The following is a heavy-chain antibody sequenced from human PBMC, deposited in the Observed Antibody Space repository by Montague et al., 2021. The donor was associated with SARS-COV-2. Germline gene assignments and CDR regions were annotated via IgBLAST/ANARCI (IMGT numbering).Heavy chain of an antibody. D-gene: IGHD2-15*01. Sequence: SETLSLTCTVSGGSISGYYWSWIRQPPGKGLEWIGYIYYSGSTNYNPSLESRVTISVDTSKNQFSLKLSSVTAADTAVYYCARALYCCGGSCYPNWFDPWGQGTLVTVSS. CDR1: GGSISGYY. V-gene: IGHV4-59*01. J-gene: IGHJ5*02. CDR3: ARALYCCGGSCYPNWFDP. CDR2: IYYSGST.